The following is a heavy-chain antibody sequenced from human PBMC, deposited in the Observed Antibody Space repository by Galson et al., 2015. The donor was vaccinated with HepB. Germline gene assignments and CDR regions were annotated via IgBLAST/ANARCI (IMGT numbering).Heavy chain of an antibody. Sequence: SVKVSCKASGGTFSSYAISWVRQAPGQGLEWMGGIIPIFGTANYAQKFQGRVTITADKSTSTAYMELSSLRSEDTAVYYCARCGYGSVGMDVWGQGTTVTVSS. CDR3: ARCGYGSVGMDV. CDR1: GGTFSSYA. J-gene: IGHJ6*02. V-gene: IGHV1-69*06. D-gene: IGHD3-10*01. CDR2: IIPIFGTA.